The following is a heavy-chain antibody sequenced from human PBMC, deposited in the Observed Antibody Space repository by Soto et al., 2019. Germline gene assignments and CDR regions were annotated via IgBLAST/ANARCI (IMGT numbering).Heavy chain of an antibody. D-gene: IGHD7-27*01. V-gene: IGHV3-30*18. Sequence: ESGGGVVQPGRSLRLSCAASGFTFSSYGMHWVRQAPGKGLEWVAVISYDGSNKYYADSVKGRFTISRDNSKNTLYLQMNSLRAEDTAVYYCAKDLLGPGRAYGMDVWGQGTTVTFSS. CDR3: AKDLLGPGRAYGMDV. CDR2: ISYDGSNK. CDR1: GFTFSSYG. J-gene: IGHJ6*02.